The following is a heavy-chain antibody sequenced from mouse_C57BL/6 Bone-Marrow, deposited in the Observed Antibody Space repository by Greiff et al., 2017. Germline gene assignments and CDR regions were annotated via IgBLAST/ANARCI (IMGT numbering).Heavy chain of an antibody. CDR3: ARGVTTVDYFDY. J-gene: IGHJ2*01. D-gene: IGHD1-1*01. CDR2: ISDGGSYT. V-gene: IGHV5-4*01. Sequence: EVHLVESGGGLVKPGGSLKLSCAASGFTFSSYAMSWVRQTPEKRLEWVATISDGGSYTYYPDNVKGRVTISRDNAKNNLYLQMSHLKSEDTAMYYCARGVTTVDYFDYWGQGTTLTVSS. CDR1: GFTFSSYA.